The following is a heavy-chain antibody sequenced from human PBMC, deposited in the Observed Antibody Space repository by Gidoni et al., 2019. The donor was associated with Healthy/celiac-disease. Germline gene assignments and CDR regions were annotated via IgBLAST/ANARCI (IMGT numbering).Heavy chain of an antibody. Sequence: QVQLVESGGCVVQPGRSLRLSCAASGFTFSSYGMHWVRQVPGKGLEWVAVIWYDGSNKYYADSVKGRFTISRDNSKNTLYLQMNSLRAEDTAVYYCARDASLTTVVKGWFDPWGQGTLVTVSS. CDR1: GFTFSSYG. D-gene: IGHD4-17*01. J-gene: IGHJ5*02. CDR2: IWYDGSNK. CDR3: ARDASLTTVVKGWFDP. V-gene: IGHV3-33*01.